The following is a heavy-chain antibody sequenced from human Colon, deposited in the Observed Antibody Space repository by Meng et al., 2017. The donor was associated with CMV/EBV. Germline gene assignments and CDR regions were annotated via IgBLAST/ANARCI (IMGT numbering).Heavy chain of an antibody. Sequence: GESLKISCAASGFTFSNYWMSWVRPAPGKGLEWVANIKQDGGEKYYVDSVKGRFTITRDNAKNSLSLHMSSLRDDDTAVYYCVGEYYFDVWSGGTVRRSYWFDYWGQGTLVTVSS. V-gene: IGHV3-7*01. CDR3: VGEYYFDVWSGGTVRRSYWFDY. CDR2: IKQDGGEK. CDR1: GFTFSNYW. J-gene: IGHJ4*02. D-gene: IGHD3-3*01.